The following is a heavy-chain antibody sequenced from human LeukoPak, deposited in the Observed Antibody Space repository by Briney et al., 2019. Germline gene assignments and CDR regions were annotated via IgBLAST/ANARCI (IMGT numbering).Heavy chain of an antibody. CDR1: GFTFSSYA. CDR3: ASDREDTANLHYFDY. J-gene: IGHJ4*02. D-gene: IGHD5-18*01. Sequence: PGRSLRLSCAVSGFTFSSYAMHWVRQAPGKGLEWVAVISYDGSNKYYADSVKGRFTISRDNSKNTLYLQMNSLRVEDTAVYYCASDREDTANLHYFDYWGQGTLVTVSS. V-gene: IGHV3-30-3*01. CDR2: ISYDGSNK.